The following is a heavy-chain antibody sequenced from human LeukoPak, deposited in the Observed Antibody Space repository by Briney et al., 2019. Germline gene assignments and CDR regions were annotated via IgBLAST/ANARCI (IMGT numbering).Heavy chain of an antibody. J-gene: IGHJ4*02. Sequence: PGGSLRLSCAASGFTFSTYSMHWVRQAPDKGLESVAVISQDGSTQYYAGSLQGRFTISRDNSENTLYLQLNSLRPEDTAVYYCSRDGEHGYNDIDYWGQGTLVTVSS. CDR3: SRDGEHGYNDIDY. V-gene: IGHV3-30-3*01. CDR1: GFTFSTYS. CDR2: ISQDGSTQ. D-gene: IGHD5-24*01.